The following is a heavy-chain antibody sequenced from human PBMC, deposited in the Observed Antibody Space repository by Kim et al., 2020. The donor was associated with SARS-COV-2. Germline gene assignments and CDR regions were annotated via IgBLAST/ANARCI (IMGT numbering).Heavy chain of an antibody. CDR1: GGTFSSYA. CDR3: ARDIYSDYRGFDL. CDR2: IIPTLDIP. Sequence: SVKVSCKASGGTFSSYAISWVRQAPGQGLEWVGRIIPTLDIPNYAQKFQGRVTINADTSTNTVFLDLRSLRADDTATYFCARDIYSDYRGFDLWGQGTL. D-gene: IGHD4-17*01. J-gene: IGHJ5*02. V-gene: IGHV1-69*04.